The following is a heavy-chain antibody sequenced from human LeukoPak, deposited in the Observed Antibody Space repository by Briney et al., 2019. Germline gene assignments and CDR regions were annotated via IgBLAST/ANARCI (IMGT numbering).Heavy chain of an antibody. J-gene: IGHJ4*02. CDR3: AKVRWDHRELLLALDY. D-gene: IGHD1-26*01. CDR1: GFTFSSYE. V-gene: IGHV3-48*03. CDR2: ISSSGSTI. Sequence: GGSLRLSCAASGFTFSSYEMNWVRQAPGKGLEWVSYISSSGSTIYYADSVKGRFTISRDNSKNTLYLQMNSLRAEDTAVYYCAKVRWDHRELLLALDYWGQGTLVTVSS.